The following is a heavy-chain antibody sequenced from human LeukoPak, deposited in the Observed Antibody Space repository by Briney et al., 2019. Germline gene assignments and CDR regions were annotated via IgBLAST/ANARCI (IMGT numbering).Heavy chain of an antibody. V-gene: IGHV1-24*01. CDR2: FDPEDGET. J-gene: IGHJ4*02. CDR1: GYTLSDLS. CDR3: ATDLSAARANYFDY. D-gene: IGHD6-6*01. Sequence: ASVKVSCKVSGYTLSDLSMHWVRQAPGKGLEWMGGFDPEDGETIYAQKFQGRVTMTEDTSTDTAYMELSRLRSEDTAVYSCATDLSAARANYFDYWGQGTLVTVSS.